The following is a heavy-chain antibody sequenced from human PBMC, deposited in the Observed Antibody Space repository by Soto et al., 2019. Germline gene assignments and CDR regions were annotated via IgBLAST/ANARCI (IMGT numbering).Heavy chain of an antibody. V-gene: IGHV3-30*18. Sequence: VQLVESGGTVVQPGGSLRLSCVGSGFTFSSYGMHWVRQAPGKGLECVAVISDTGSSHYYAASVEGRFTISRENSKNTLSLHMDRLRVEDTAVYYCAKDRGGDCPDNSCYFGADSWGQGTPVTVSS. CDR3: AKDRGGDCPDNSCYFGADS. CDR2: ISDTGSSH. CDR1: GFTFSSYG. D-gene: IGHD2-2*01. J-gene: IGHJ4*02.